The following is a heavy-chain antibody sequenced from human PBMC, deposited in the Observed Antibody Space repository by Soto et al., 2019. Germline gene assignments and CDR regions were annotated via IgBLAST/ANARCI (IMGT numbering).Heavy chain of an antibody. CDR2: LYYGRSA. Sequence: QVQLQESGPGLVKPSETLSLTCAVSGDSISSYYCMWIRQPPGKGLESIGYLYYGRSANYNPSLHXPXTXSXXTATNQCSLTLSSMTAADTAVYYCALRSMAVVPEYWGQGTLVTVSS. D-gene: IGHD3-22*01. V-gene: IGHV4-59*01. CDR3: ALRSMAVVPEY. CDR1: GDSISSYY. J-gene: IGHJ4*02.